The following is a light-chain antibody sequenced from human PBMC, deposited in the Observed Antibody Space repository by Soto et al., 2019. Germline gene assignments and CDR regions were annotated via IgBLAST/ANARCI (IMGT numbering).Light chain of an antibody. V-gene: IGKV1-27*01. Sequence: DIQMTQSPSSLSASVGDRVTITCRASQGISSYLAWYQQKPGKVPKLLIYAASTLQSGVPSRFSGSGSGTDFTLTISSLQPEDVATYSCQNYNSAPFTFGGGTKVEIK. J-gene: IGKJ4*01. CDR2: AAS. CDR1: QGISSY. CDR3: QNYNSAPFT.